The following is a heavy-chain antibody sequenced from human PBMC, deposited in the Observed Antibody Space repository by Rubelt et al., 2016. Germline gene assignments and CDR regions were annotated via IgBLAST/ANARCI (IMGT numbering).Heavy chain of an antibody. CDR2: ISATGGDT. CDR1: GFTFTNYA. V-gene: IGHV3-23*04. J-gene: IGHJ4*02. D-gene: IGHD5-18*01. Sequence: QLGMRGGGLVQPGGSLRLSCAASGFTFTNYAMTWARQAPGKGLEWLSAISATGGDTYYANSVKGRFTISRDNSKNTLYLQMNSLRAEDTAVYFCARDSGYKDTAMDYCDYWGQGTLVTVSS. CDR3: ARDSGYKDTAMDYCDY.